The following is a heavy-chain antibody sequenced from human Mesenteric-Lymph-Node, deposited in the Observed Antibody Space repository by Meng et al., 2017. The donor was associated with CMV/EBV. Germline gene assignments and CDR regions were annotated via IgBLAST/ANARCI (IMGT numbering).Heavy chain of an antibody. CDR2: INHSGST. CDR3: ARGQIYFDY. J-gene: IGHJ4*02. CDR1: GGSFSGYY. V-gene: IGHV4-34*01. Sequence: GSLRLSCAVYGGSFSGYYWSWIRQPPGKGLEWIGEINHSGSTNYNPSLKSRVTISVDTSKNQFSLKLSSVTAADTAVYYCARGQIYFDYWGQGTLVTVSS.